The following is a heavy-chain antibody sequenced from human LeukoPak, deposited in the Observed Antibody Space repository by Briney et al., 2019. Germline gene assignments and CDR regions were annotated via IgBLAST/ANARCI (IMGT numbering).Heavy chain of an antibody. Sequence: GGSLRLSCAASGFTFSSFPMRWVRQVPGKGLEYVSAISSTGETSHYAHSVKDRLTISRDNSKNTLHLQMGSLRADDMGVYYCARVMSGSGSKYFDYWGQGTLVTVSS. J-gene: IGHJ4*02. CDR1: GFTFSSFP. CDR2: ISSTGETS. D-gene: IGHD3-10*01. V-gene: IGHV3-64*01. CDR3: ARVMSGSGSKYFDY.